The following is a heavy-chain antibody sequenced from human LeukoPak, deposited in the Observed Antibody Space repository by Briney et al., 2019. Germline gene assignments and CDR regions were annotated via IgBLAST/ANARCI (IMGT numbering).Heavy chain of an antibody. CDR1: GFSISSHW. V-gene: IGHV3-7*01. CDR2: LKEDVSAR. D-gene: IGHD3-10*01. Sequence: PGGSLRLSCVASGFSISSHWMSWVRQAPGKGLEWVASLKEDVSARNLVDSVKGRFTISTDNAKNSLNLQMNSLRVEDTAVYYCARGPPYGSRSDFLDYWGQGTLVTVSS. J-gene: IGHJ4*02. CDR3: ARGPPYGSRSDFLDY.